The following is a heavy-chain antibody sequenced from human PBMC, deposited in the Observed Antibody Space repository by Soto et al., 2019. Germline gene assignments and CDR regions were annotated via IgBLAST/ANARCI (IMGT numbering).Heavy chain of an antibody. CDR1: GFTFTSSA. CDR3: AAALPSWWGDFGEEDY. D-gene: IGHD3-10*01. CDR2: IVVGSGNT. Sequence: QMQLVQSGPEVKKPGTSVKVSCKASGFTFTSSAMQWVRQARGQRLEWIGWIVVGSGNTNYAQKFQERVTITRDMSTSTAYMVLSSLRSEDTAVYYCAAALPSWWGDFGEEDYWGQGTLVTVSS. J-gene: IGHJ4*02. V-gene: IGHV1-58*02.